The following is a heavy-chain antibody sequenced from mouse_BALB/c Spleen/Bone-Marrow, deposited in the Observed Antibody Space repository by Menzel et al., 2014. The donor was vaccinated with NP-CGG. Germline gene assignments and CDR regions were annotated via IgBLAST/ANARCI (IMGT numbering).Heavy chain of an antibody. V-gene: IGHV4-1*02. CDR2: INPDSSAI. CDR3: ARLYYYGNFAY. D-gene: IGHD1-1*01. J-gene: IGHJ2*01. Sequence: VQLQQSGGGLVQPGGSLKLSCAASGFDFSRYWMSWVRQAPGKGLEWIGEINPDSSAINYTPSLKDKFIISRDNAKNTLYLQMSKVRSEDTALYYCARLYYYGNFAYWGQGTTLTVSS. CDR1: GFDFSRYW.